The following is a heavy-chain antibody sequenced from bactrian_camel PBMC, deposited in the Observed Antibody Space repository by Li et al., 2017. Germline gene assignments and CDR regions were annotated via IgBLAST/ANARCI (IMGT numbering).Heavy chain of an antibody. Sequence: QVQLVESGGGSVQAGGSLRLSCAASGYTSHNYCMAWFRQAPGKEREGVATIDSTGATTYADSVKGRFTISRDKAKNTLYLQMNILKPEDTAMYYCAASRLRCDMARPGGFNYWGQGTQVTVS. V-gene: IGHV3S55*01. J-gene: IGHJ4*01. D-gene: IGHD5*01. CDR2: IDSTGAT. CDR3: AASRLRCDMARPGGFNY. CDR1: GYTSHNYC.